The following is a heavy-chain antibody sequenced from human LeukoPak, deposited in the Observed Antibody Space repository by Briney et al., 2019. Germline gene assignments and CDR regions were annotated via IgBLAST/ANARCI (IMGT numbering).Heavy chain of an antibody. CDR2: IYSGGNT. D-gene: IGHD3-10*01. Sequence: QPGGSLRLSCAASGFTVSSNYMSWVRQAPGKGLEWVSVIYSGGNTYYADSVKGRFTISRDNSKNTLYLQMNSLRAEDTAVYYCASGSGSYRTPYYYMDVWGTGTTVTVSS. J-gene: IGHJ6*03. CDR1: GFTVSSNY. V-gene: IGHV3-53*01. CDR3: ASGSGSYRTPYYYMDV.